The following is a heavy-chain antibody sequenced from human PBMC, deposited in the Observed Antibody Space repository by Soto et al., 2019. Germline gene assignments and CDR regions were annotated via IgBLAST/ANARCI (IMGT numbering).Heavy chain of an antibody. CDR1: GFTFSSYA. D-gene: IGHD2-2*02. J-gene: IGHJ6*02. CDR2: ISYDGSNK. CDR3: ARDLYCSSTSCYMGGLYYYYGMDV. V-gene: IGHV3-30-3*01. Sequence: QVQLVESGGGVVQPGRSLRLSCAASGFTFSSYAMHWVRQAPSKGLEWVAVISYDGSNKYYADSVKGRFTISRDNSKNTLYLQMNSLRAEDTAVYYCARDLYCSSTSCYMGGLYYYYGMDVWGQGTTVTVSS.